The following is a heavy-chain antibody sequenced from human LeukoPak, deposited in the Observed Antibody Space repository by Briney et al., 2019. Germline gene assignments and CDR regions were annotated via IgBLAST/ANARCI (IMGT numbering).Heavy chain of an antibody. V-gene: IGHV4-30-4*01. Sequence: SQTLSLTCTVSGGSISSGDYYWSRIRQPPGKGLEWIGYIYYSGSTYYNPSLKSRVTISVDTSKNQFSLKLSSVTAADTAVYYCARGICSGGSCYFGISGNWFDPRGQGTLVTVSS. CDR3: ARGICSGGSCYFGISGNWFDP. J-gene: IGHJ5*02. D-gene: IGHD2-15*01. CDR2: IYYSGST. CDR1: GGSISSGDYY.